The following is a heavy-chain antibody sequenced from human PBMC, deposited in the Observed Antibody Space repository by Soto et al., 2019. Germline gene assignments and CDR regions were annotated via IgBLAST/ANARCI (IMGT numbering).Heavy chain of an antibody. CDR2: ISAYNGNT. CDR3: VVAAQPYYFDY. CDR1: GYSFTSYG. J-gene: IGHJ4*02. Sequence: ASVKGSCKASGYSFTSYGISWVRQAPGQGLEWMGWISAYNGNTNYAQKLQGRVTMTTDTSTSTAYMELRSLRSDYTAVYYCVVAAQPYYFDYWGQGTLVTVSS. D-gene: IGHD2-15*01. V-gene: IGHV1-18*01.